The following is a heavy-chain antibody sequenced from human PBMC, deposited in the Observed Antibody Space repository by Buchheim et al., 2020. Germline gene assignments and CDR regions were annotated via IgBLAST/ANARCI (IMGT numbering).Heavy chain of an antibody. CDR3: AKEGNLLDYIWGSYRYRPNWFDP. V-gene: IGHV3-23*01. CDR2: ISGSGGST. CDR1: GFTFSSYA. D-gene: IGHD3-16*02. J-gene: IGHJ5*02. Sequence: EVQLLESGGGLVQPGGSLRLSCAASGFTFSSYAMSWVRQAPGKGLEWVSAISGSGGSTYYADSVKGRFTISRDNSKNTLYLQMNSLRAEDTAVYYCAKEGNLLDYIWGSYRYRPNWFDPWGQGTL.